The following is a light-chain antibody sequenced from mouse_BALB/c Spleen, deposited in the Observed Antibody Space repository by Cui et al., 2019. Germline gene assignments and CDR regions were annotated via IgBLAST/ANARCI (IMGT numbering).Light chain of an antibody. Sequence: EIVMTQSQKFMSTSVGDRVSITCKASQNVGTAVAWYQQKPGQSPKLLIYSASNRYTGVPDRFTGSGSGTDFTLTISNMQSEDLADYFCQQYSSYPRTFGGGTKLEIK. V-gene: IGKV6-13*01. CDR3: QQYSSYPRT. J-gene: IGKJ1*01. CDR2: SAS. CDR1: QNVGTA.